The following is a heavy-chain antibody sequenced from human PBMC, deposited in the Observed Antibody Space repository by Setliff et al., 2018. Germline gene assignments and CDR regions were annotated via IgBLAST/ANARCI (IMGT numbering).Heavy chain of an antibody. CDR3: VPGRGS. Sequence: PGGSLRLSCAVSGFTFSSYWMHWVRQAPGKGLVWVSRVKSDGTYTNYADSVKGRFTIPRDNAKNTLFLQMNSLRAEDTAVFYCVPGRGSWGQGALVTVSS. D-gene: IGHD6-25*01. CDR2: VKSDGTYT. J-gene: IGHJ5*02. V-gene: IGHV3-74*01. CDR1: GFTFSSYW.